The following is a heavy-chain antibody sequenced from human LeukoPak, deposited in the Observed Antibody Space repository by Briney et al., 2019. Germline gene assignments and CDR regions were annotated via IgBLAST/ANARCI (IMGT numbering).Heavy chain of an antibody. CDR2: ISSSSSTI. Sequence: GGSLRLSCAASGFTFSSYSMNWVRQAPGKGLEWVSYISSSSSTIYYADSVKGRFTISRDNAKNSLYLQMNSLRAEDTAEYYCASLPKAAKGNYWGQGTLVTVSS. D-gene: IGHD6-13*01. CDR1: GFTFSSYS. J-gene: IGHJ4*02. CDR3: ASLPKAAKGNY. V-gene: IGHV3-48*04.